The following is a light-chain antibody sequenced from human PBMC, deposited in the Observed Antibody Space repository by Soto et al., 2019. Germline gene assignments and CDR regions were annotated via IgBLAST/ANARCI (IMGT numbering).Light chain of an antibody. CDR3: QQYENSPIT. Sequence: ELVLTQTPGILALSPGERASLSFGVSQSITSSFLAWYQQKPGQAPRLLIYGASSRATGIPDRFSGTGSETDFALTSNRLAPEDFAVYYCQQYENSPITFGQGTRLEIK. V-gene: IGKV3-20*01. CDR2: GAS. CDR1: QSITSSF. J-gene: IGKJ5*01.